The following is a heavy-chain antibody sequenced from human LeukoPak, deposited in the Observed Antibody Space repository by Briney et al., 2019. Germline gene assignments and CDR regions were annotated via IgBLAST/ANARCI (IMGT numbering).Heavy chain of an antibody. J-gene: IGHJ4*02. D-gene: IGHD5-18*01. Sequence: GSLRLSCAASGFTVSSNYMSWVRQAPGKGLEWVSVIYSGGSTYYAESVKGRFTISRDNSKNTLYLQMSSLRAEDTAVYYCARGGYNYGYGYFDYWGQGTLVTVSS. CDR2: IYSGGST. CDR1: GFTVSSNY. V-gene: IGHV3-53*01. CDR3: ARGGYNYGYGYFDY.